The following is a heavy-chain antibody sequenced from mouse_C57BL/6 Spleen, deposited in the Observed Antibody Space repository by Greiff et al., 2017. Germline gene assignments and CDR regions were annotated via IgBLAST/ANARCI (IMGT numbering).Heavy chain of an antibody. Sequence: VQLQESGAELAKPGASVKLSCKASGYTFTSYWLPWVKPRPGQGLEWIGYINPSSGYTTYNQKFKDKATLTADKSSSTAYMQLSSRTYEDSAVYYCARWGGNGSSYWYFDVWGTGTTVTVAS. V-gene: IGHV1-7*01. D-gene: IGHD1-1*01. CDR3: ARWGGNGSSYWYFDV. CDR1: GYTFTSYW. J-gene: IGHJ1*03. CDR2: INPSSGYT.